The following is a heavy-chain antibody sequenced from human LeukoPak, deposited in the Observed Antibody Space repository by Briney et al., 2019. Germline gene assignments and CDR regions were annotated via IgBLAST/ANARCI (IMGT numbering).Heavy chain of an antibody. CDR3: AREDVSGRYEPAFDI. CDR2: LYTSGNT. D-gene: IGHD6-19*01. J-gene: IGHJ3*02. CDR1: GGSISSGSYY. V-gene: IGHV4-61*02. Sequence: SETLSLTCTVSGGSISSGSYYWSWIRQPAGKGLEWIGRLYTSGNTKYNPSLKSRVTISVDTSKNQFSLKLSSVTAADTAVYYCAREDVSGRYEPAFDIWGQGTMVTVSS.